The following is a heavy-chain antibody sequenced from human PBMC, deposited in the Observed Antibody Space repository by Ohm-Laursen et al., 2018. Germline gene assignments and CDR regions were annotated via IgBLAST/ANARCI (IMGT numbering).Heavy chain of an antibody. J-gene: IGHJ4*02. Sequence: SLRLSCTASGFTFSSYGMHWVRQAPGKGLEWVAVISYDGSNKYYADSVKGRFTISRDNSKNTLYLQMNSLRAEDTAVYYCAKIRARGQYGSGPFDYWGQGTLVTVSS. CDR2: ISYDGSNK. V-gene: IGHV3-30*18. D-gene: IGHD6-19*01. CDR3: AKIRARGQYGSGPFDY. CDR1: GFTFSSYG.